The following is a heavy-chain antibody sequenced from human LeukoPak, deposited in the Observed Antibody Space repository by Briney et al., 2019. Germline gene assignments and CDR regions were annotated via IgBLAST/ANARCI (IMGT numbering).Heavy chain of an antibody. J-gene: IGHJ4*02. Sequence: ASVKVSSKASGYTFTSYGISWVRQAPGQGLEWMGWISAYNGNTNYAQKLQGRVTMTTDTSTSTAYMELRSLRSDDTAVYYCASGHPGYSYGSPTWHYWGQGTLVTVSS. V-gene: IGHV1-18*01. CDR2: ISAYNGNT. D-gene: IGHD5-18*01. CDR3: ASGHPGYSYGSPTWHY. CDR1: GYTFTSYG.